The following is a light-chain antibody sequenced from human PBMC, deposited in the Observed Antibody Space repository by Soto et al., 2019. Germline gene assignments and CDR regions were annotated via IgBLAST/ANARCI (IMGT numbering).Light chain of an antibody. Sequence: QSFLTQPASVSGSPGQSITISCTGTSTDIGAYNYVSWYQQHPGKAPKLLIYEVTNRPSGVSNRFSGSKSGNTASLTISGLQAEDEANYYCNSYTTLSNRVFGTGTKVTVL. J-gene: IGLJ1*01. CDR1: STDIGAYNY. CDR3: NSYTTLSNRV. V-gene: IGLV2-14*01. CDR2: EVT.